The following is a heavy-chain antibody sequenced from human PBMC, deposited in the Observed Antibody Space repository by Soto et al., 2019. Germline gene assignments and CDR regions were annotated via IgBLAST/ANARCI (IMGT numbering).Heavy chain of an antibody. CDR2: INPNSGGT. V-gene: IGHV1-2*04. D-gene: IGHD3-3*01. CDR3: ARGRGHHGGPITIFGVVTPHRTYYFDY. Sequence: QVPLVQSGAEVKKPGGSVKVSCKASGYTFTGYYMHWVRQAPGQGLEWMGWINPNSGGTNYAQKFQGWVTMTRDTSITTAYMELGRLRSDDTAVYYCARGRGHHGGPITIFGVVTPHRTYYFDYRGQGTLVTVSS. J-gene: IGHJ4*02. CDR1: GYTFTGYY.